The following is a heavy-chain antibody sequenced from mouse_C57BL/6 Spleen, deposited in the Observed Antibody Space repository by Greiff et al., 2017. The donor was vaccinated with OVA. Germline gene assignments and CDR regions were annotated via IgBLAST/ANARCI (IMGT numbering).Heavy chain of an antibody. J-gene: IGHJ3*01. V-gene: IGHV5-4*01. Sequence: DVKLQESGGGLVKPGGSLKLSCAASGFTFSSYAMSWVRQTPEKRLEWVATISDGGSYTYYPDNVKGRFTISRDNAKNNLYLQMSHLKSEDTAMYYCAREGGDRTYWGQGTLVTVSA. CDR1: GFTFSSYA. D-gene: IGHD3-3*01. CDR2: ISDGGSYT. CDR3: AREGGDRTY.